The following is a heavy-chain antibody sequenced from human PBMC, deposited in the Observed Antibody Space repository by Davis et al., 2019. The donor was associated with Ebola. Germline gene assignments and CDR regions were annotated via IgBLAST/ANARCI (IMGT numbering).Heavy chain of an antibody. D-gene: IGHD4-23*01. CDR2: IWYDGSNK. V-gene: IGHV3-33*08. J-gene: IGHJ3*02. CDR3: ARVRPDYGGNPPTPNDAFDI. Sequence: PGGSLRLSCAASGFTVSSNYMSWVRQAPGKGLEWVAVIWYDGSNKYYADSVKGRFTISRENSKNTLYLQMNSLRAEDTAVYYCARVRPDYGGNPPTPNDAFDIWGQGTMVTVSS. CDR1: GFTVSSNY.